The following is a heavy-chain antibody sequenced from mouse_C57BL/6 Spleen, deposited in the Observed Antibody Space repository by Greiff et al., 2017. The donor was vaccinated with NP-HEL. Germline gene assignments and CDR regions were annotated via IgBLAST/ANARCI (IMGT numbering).Heavy chain of an antibody. CDR3: ARRYYGSSYEWYFDV. Sequence: VQLQQSGPELVKPGASVKMSCKASGYTFTDYNMHWVKQSPGKSLEWIGYINPNNGGTSYNQKFKGKATLTLNQSSSTAYIELRILTSEDSTVYYCARRYYGSSYEWYFDVWGTGTTVTVSS. D-gene: IGHD1-1*01. CDR1: GYTFTDYN. CDR2: INPNNGGT. J-gene: IGHJ1*03. V-gene: IGHV1-22*01.